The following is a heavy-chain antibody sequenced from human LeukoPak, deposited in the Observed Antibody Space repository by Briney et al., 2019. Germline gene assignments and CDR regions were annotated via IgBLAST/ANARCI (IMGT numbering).Heavy chain of an antibody. CDR2: MYYSGTT. J-gene: IGHJ6*03. CDR3: ARREGEVRGVYYYYYYYMDV. Sequence: SETLSLTCTVSGGSISSTNYYWGWLRQPPGKGLEWFVSMYYSGTTYFNPSLRSRGILSVDTSKNQCSLKLSSVTAADTAVYYCARREGEVRGVYYYYYYYMDVWGKGTTVTISS. V-gene: IGHV4-39*01. CDR1: GGSISSTNYY. D-gene: IGHD3-10*01.